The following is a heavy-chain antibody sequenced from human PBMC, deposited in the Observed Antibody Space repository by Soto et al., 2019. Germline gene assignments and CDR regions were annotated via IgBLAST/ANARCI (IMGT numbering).Heavy chain of an antibody. CDR3: ARDGADGGGMDV. CDR2: ISYDGSNK. J-gene: IGHJ6*02. D-gene: IGHD3-10*01. Sequence: GGSLRLSCAASGFTFSSYAMHWVRQAPGKGLEWVAVISYDGSNKYYADSVKGRFTISRDNSKNTLYLQMNSLRAEDTAVYYCARDGADGGGMDVWGQGTTVTVSS. CDR1: GFTFSSYA. V-gene: IGHV3-30-3*01.